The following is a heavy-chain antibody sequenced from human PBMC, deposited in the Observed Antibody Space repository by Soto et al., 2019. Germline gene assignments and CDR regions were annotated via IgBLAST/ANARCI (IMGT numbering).Heavy chain of an antibody. CDR1: GYSVNRGYY. D-gene: IGHD4-17*01. V-gene: IGHV4-38-2*01. CDR3: VGDYGDTQNYFDS. Sequence: SETLSLTCGVPGYSVNRGYYWGWIRQPPGKGLEWIASFHRSGTTYYNPSLKSRVTISVDTSRNQLSLRLSSVTAADTAVYYCVGDYGDTQNYFDSWGQGAMGTGPS. CDR2: FHRSGTT. J-gene: IGHJ4*02.